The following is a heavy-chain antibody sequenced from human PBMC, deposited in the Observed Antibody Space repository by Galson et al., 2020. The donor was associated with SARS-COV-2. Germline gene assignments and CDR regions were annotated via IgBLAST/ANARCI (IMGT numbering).Heavy chain of an antibody. CDR2: ISGNGRNT. CDR3: VRDSSGWWGGTDNYFYMDV. CDR1: GFTFRNYG. V-gene: IGHV3-23*01. D-gene: IGHD6-19*01. Sequence: GGSLRLSCVAPGFTFRNYGMSWVRQAPGKGLEWVSVISGNGRNTDYADSVKGRFTISRDNSKNTLYLEMNSLRAEDTAVYYCVRDSSGWWGGTDNYFYMDVWGKGTTVTVSS. J-gene: IGHJ6*03.